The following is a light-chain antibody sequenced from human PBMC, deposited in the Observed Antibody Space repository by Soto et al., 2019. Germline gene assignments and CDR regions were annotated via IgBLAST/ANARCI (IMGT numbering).Light chain of an antibody. V-gene: IGLV1-44*01. CDR3: AAWDDSLIGYV. J-gene: IGLJ1*01. CDR1: SSNIGSNT. CDR2: SNN. Sequence: QSVLTQPRSASGTPGQRVTISCSGSSSNIGSNTVNWYQQLPGTAPKLLIYSNNERPSGVPDRFSGSKSGTSASLAISGLQSEDEADYYCAAWDDSLIGYVFGPGTKLTV.